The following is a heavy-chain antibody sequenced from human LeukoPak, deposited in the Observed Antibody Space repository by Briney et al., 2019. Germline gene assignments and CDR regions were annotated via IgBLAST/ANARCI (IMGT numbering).Heavy chain of an antibody. CDR3: AKPARTWIQLSTLWD. CDR2: ISGSGGST. J-gene: IGHJ4*02. Sequence: PGGSLRLSCAASGFTFSSYAMSWVRQAPGKGLEWVSAISGSGGSTFYADPVKGRFTISRDNSKNTLYLQMNSLRAEDTAVYYCAKPARTWIQLSTLWDWGQGTLVTVSS. CDR1: GFTFSSYA. D-gene: IGHD5-18*01. V-gene: IGHV3-23*01.